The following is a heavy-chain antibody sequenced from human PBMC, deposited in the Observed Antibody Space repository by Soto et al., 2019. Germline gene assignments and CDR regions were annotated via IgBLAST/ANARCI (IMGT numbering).Heavy chain of an antibody. D-gene: IGHD6-13*01. CDR1: GFTFNNYA. V-gene: IGHV3-23*01. CDR3: SKSPRAAAGNNYFDY. Sequence: EVQLLESGGGLVQPGGSLRLSCAASGFTFNNYAMTWVRQAPGKGLEWVSAISGSGGTTYYADSVKGRFTISRDNSKNTLDLQMNSLRAEDTAVYYCSKSPRAAAGNNYFDYWGQGTLVTVSS. J-gene: IGHJ4*02. CDR2: ISGSGGTT.